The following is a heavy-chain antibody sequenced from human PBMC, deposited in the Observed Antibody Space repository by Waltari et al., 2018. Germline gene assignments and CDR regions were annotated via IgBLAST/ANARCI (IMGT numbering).Heavy chain of an antibody. Sequence: QVQLQESGPGLVKPSETLSLTCTVSGGSISSHYWSWIRQPPGKGLEWIGYIYYSGSTNYNPSLKSRVTISVDTSKNQFSLKLSSVTAADTAVYYCARGKAAAGIPLDYWGQGTLVTVSS. D-gene: IGHD6-13*01. CDR2: IYYSGST. CDR3: ARGKAAAGIPLDY. CDR1: GGSISSHY. V-gene: IGHV4-59*11. J-gene: IGHJ4*02.